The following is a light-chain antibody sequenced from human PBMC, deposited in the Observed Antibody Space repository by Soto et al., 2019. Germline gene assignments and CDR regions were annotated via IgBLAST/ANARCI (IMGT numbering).Light chain of an antibody. CDR1: QSVSRNY. Sequence: EIVLTQSPGTLSLSPGERATLSCRASQSVSRNYLAWYQQKPGQAPRLLIYGASTRATGSPDRFSGSGSGTDFTLTISRLEPEDFAVYYCQQYGSSPPYTFGQGTKVEIK. CDR3: QQYGSSPPYT. V-gene: IGKV3-20*01. J-gene: IGKJ2*01. CDR2: GAS.